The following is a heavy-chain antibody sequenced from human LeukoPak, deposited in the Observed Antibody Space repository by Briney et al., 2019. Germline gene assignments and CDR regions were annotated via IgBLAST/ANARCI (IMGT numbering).Heavy chain of an antibody. J-gene: IGHJ3*01. CDR1: GGSISSYY. Sequence: SETLSLTCTVSGGSISSYYWSWIRQPPGKGLEWIGYIYYSGSTNYNPSLKSRVTISVDTSKNQFSLKVNSMTATDTAVYYCVGHYYDSGSYVQDAFDVWGQGTMVTVSS. V-gene: IGHV4-59*08. CDR3: VGHYYDSGSYVQDAFDV. D-gene: IGHD3-10*01. CDR2: IYYSGST.